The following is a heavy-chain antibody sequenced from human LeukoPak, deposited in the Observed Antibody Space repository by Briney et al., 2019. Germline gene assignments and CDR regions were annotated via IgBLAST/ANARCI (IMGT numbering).Heavy chain of an antibody. J-gene: IGHJ4*02. CDR3: ARDLLVGGSGYHY. D-gene: IGHD3-22*01. CDR1: GLTLSNYW. V-gene: IGHV3-7*01. Sequence: PGGPLRLSCVGSGLTLSNYWMSWIRQAPGKGLEWVANINQDESEIYSLESVKGRFTFSRDNAKNSLYLQMNSLRAEDTAVYYCARDLLVGGSGYHYWGQGTLVTVSS. CDR2: INQDESEI.